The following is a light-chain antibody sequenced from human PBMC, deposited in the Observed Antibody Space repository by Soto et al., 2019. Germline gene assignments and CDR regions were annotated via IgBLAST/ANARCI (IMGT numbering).Light chain of an antibody. J-gene: IGKJ4*01. CDR1: QSVGSS. CDR2: GAS. Sequence: EIVMTQSPATLSVSPGERATLSCRASQSVGSSLAWYQQKPGQAPRLLIYGASTRATGIPARFSGSGSGTDFTLTIGSLQSDYFAVYYCQQYKSGPVTFGGGTRVEIK. V-gene: IGKV3-15*01. CDR3: QQYKSGPVT.